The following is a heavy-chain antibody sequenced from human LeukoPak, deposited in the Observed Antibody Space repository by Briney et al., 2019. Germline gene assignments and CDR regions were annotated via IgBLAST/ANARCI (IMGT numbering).Heavy chain of an antibody. CDR2: IYYSGST. D-gene: IGHD6-6*01. CDR3: ARAFTAARPEWYYYYMDV. Sequence: SETLSLTCTVSGGSISSSSYYWGWIRQPPGKGLEWIGSIYYSGSTYYNPSLKSRVTISVDTSKNQFSLKLSSVTAADTAVYYCARAFTAARPEWYYYYMDVWGKGTTVTVSS. CDR1: GGSISSSSYY. J-gene: IGHJ6*03. V-gene: IGHV4-39*07.